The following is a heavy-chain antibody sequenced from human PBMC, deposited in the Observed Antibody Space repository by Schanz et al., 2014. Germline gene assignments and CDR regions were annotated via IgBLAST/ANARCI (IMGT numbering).Heavy chain of an antibody. J-gene: IGHJ4*02. Sequence: QVQLVESGGGVVQFGRSLRLSCVASGFTFSSYGMHWVRQAPGKGLEWVAAMSYDGSIKYYADSVKGRFTMSRDNSKNTLYLHMNTLRSEDTAVYYCAKDSTHIDIVLVPTAIDYWGQGTLVTVSS. D-gene: IGHD2-2*01. CDR2: MSYDGSIK. CDR1: GFTFSSYG. V-gene: IGHV3-30*18. CDR3: AKDSTHIDIVLVPTAIDY.